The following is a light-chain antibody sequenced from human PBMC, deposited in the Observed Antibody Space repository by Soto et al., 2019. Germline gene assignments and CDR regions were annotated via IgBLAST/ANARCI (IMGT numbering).Light chain of an antibody. Sequence: EIVMTQSPATLSVSLGERATLSCRASQSVSSNLAWYQQKPGQAPRLLMYGASTRATGIPDRFGGSGSGTEFTLTISSLQSEDFAVYYCQQHNNWPPWTFGQGTKVEIK. CDR2: GAS. CDR1: QSVSSN. CDR3: QQHNNWPPWT. J-gene: IGKJ1*01. V-gene: IGKV3-15*01.